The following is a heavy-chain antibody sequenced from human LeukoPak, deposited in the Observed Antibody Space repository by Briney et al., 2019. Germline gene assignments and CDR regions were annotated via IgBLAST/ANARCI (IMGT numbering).Heavy chain of an antibody. Sequence: ASVKVSCTASGYTFTGYYMHWVRQAPGQGLEWMGWINTNSGGTKYAQKFQGRVTMTRDTSISTAYMELSRLRSDDTAVYYCASDGGGYCSSTSCYNNFDYWGQGTLVTVSS. J-gene: IGHJ4*02. CDR1: GYTFTGYY. CDR3: ASDGGGYCSSTSCYNNFDY. CDR2: INTNSGGT. D-gene: IGHD2-2*02. V-gene: IGHV1-2*02.